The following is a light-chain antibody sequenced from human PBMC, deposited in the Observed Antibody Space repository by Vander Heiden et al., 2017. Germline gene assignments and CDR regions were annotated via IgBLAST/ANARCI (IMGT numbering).Light chain of an antibody. CDR1: QSISSW. V-gene: IGKV1-5*03. CDR2: KAS. CDR3: LQYNSYWT. Sequence: DIQMTQSPSTLSASVGDRVTITCRASQSISSWLAWYQQKPGKAPKLLIYKASSLESGVPSRLSGSGSGTEFTLTIISLQPHDIATYYCLQYNSYWTFGQGTKVEIK. J-gene: IGKJ1*01.